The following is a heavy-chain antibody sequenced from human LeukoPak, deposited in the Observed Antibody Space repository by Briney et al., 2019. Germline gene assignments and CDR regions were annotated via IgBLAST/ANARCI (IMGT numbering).Heavy chain of an antibody. Sequence: SETLSLTCTVSGDSIRSYYWSWIRQPPGKGLEWIGYIYYSGNTNYNPSLKSRVTISVDTSKNQFSLKLSSVTAADTAVYYCARRFDYYYGMDVWGQGTTVTVSS. CDR1: GDSIRSYY. CDR3: ARRFDYYYGMDV. J-gene: IGHJ6*02. CDR2: IYYSGNT. V-gene: IGHV4-59*08.